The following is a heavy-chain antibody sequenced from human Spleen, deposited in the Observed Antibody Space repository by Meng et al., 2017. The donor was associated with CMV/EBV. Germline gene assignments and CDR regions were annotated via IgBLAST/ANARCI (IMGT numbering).Heavy chain of an antibody. V-gene: IGHV1-69*02. Sequence: SVKVSCKASGYTFTGHYMHWVRQAPGQGLEWMGRIIPALAIANYAQKFQGRVTFTADKSTSTVYMELRSLRSDDTAVYYCARSGNDIFYGMDVWGQGTTVTVSS. D-gene: IGHD1-1*01. CDR2: IIPALAIA. CDR1: GYTFTGHY. CDR3: ARSGNDIFYGMDV. J-gene: IGHJ6*02.